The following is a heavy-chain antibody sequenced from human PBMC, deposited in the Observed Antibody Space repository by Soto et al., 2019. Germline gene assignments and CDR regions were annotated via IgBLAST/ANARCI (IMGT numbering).Heavy chain of an antibody. D-gene: IGHD5-18*01. V-gene: IGHV4-31*03. CDR2: IYYSETT. J-gene: IGHJ6*02. Sequence: QVQLQESGPGLVKPSQTLSLTCSVSDGSISSGDYYWSWIRQHPGKGLEWIGYIYYSETTAYNPSLKSRVTISLDTSKKQFSLKLNSVTAADTAVYYCAREGYNYSGMDVWGQGTTVTVSS. CDR3: AREGYNYSGMDV. CDR1: DGSISSGDYY.